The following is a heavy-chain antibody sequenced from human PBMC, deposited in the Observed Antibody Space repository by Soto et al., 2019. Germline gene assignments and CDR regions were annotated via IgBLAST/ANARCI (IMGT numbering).Heavy chain of an antibody. D-gene: IGHD6-13*01. J-gene: IGHJ6*02. V-gene: IGHV5-51*01. CDR2: IYPGDSDT. Sequence: PGESLKISRKGSGCSFTSYWIGWVRQMPGKGLEWMGIIYPGDSDTRYSPSFQGQVTISADKSISTAYLQWSSLKASDTAIYYCARTAAAGKYYYGVDVWGQGTTVTVSS. CDR3: ARTAAAGKYYYGVDV. CDR1: GCSFTSYW.